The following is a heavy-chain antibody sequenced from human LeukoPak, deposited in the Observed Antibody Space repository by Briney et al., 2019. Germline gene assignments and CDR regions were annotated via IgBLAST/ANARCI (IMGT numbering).Heavy chain of an antibody. J-gene: IGHJ5*02. CDR1: GYTFTGYY. V-gene: IGHV1-46*01. CDR2: INPSGGST. D-gene: IGHD3-9*01. CDR3: AREHILRYFDWLPLGFDP. Sequence: ASVKVSCKASGYTFTGYYMHWVRQAPGQGLEWMGIINPSGGSTSYAQKFQGRVTMTRDTSTSTVYMELSSLRSEDTAVYYCAREHILRYFDWLPLGFDPWGQGTLVTVSS.